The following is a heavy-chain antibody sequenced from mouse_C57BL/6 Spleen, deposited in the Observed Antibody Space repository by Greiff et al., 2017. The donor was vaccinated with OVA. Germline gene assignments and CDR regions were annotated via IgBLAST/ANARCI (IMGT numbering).Heavy chain of an antibody. V-gene: IGHV5-9-1*02. CDR3: TRDRDGYYYFDY. D-gene: IGHD2-3*01. CDR2: ISSGGDYI. CDR1: GFTFSSYA. Sequence: EVKVEESGEGLVKPGGSLKLSCAASGFTFSSYAMSWVRQTPEKRLEWVAYISSGGDYIYYADTVKGRFTISRDNARNTLYLQMSSLKSEDTAMYYCTRDRDGYYYFDYWGQGTTLTVSS. J-gene: IGHJ2*01.